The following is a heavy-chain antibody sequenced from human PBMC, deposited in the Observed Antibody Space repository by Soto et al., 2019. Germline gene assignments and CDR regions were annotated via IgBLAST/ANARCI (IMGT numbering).Heavy chain of an antibody. CDR2: RYYSEST. V-gene: IGHV4-31*03. D-gene: IGHD2-15*01. Sequence: SETLSLTCTVSGGSITTGGYYWSWIRQLPGKGLEWIGHRYYSESTYYNPSLKSRVSISLDTSKNQFSLKLSFVTAADTAMYYCARTKCSGGSCYSWSLDYXGQGTQVTVSS. J-gene: IGHJ4*02. CDR3: ARTKCSGGSCYSWSLDY. CDR1: GGSITTGGYY.